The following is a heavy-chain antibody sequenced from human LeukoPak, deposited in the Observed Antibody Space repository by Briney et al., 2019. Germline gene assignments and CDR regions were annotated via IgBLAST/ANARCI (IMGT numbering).Heavy chain of an antibody. CDR2: IKSKTDGGTT. J-gene: IGHJ3*02. D-gene: IGHD3-3*01. V-gene: IGHV3-15*01. Sequence: GGSLRLSCAASGFTFSNAWMSWVRQAPGKGLEWVGRIKSKTDGGTTDYAAPVKGRFTISRDDSKNTLYLQMNSLKTEDTAVYYCTTDRVFGTIFGVVIRPRAFDIWGQGTMVTVSS. CDR3: TTDRVFGTIFGVVIRPRAFDI. CDR1: GFTFSNAW.